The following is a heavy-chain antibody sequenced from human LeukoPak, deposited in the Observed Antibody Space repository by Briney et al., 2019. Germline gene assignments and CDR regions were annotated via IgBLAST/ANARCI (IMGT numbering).Heavy chain of an antibody. Sequence: PSETLSLTCTVPGYSISTAYYWGWIRQPPGKGLEWIGSIYHSVSTYYNPTLKSRVTISVDTSKNQFSLKLSSVTAADTAVYYCARDLLYCSSTSCYLPFDYWGQGSQVTVSS. J-gene: IGHJ4*02. V-gene: IGHV4-38-2*02. CDR3: ARDLLYCSSTSCYLPFDY. CDR1: GYSISTAYY. CDR2: IYHSVST. D-gene: IGHD2-2*01.